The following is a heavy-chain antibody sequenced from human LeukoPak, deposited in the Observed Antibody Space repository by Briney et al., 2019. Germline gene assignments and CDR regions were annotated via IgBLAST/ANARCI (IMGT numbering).Heavy chain of an antibody. J-gene: IGHJ4*02. D-gene: IGHD3-10*01. V-gene: IGHV3-7*01. CDR1: GFTFSSYW. CDR3: ARDRGGDTFDY. Sequence: GGSLRLSCAASGFTFSSYWMHWVRQAPGKGLEWVANINDDGSDENYEDSVKGRFTISRDNAKNSLYLQMNSLRAEDTAVYYCARDRGGDTFDYWGQ. CDR2: INDDGSDE.